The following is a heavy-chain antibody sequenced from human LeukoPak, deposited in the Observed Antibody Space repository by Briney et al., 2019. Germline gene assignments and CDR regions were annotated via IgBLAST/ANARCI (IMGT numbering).Heavy chain of an antibody. CDR3: ARVDYYDSSGPFDY. Sequence: ASVKVSCKASGYTFTGYCMHWVRQAPGQGLEWMGWINPNSGGANYAQKFQGRVTMTRDTSISTAYMELSRLRSDDTAVYYCARVDYYDSSGPFDYWGQGTLVTVSS. CDR1: GYTFTGYC. J-gene: IGHJ4*02. CDR2: INPNSGGA. V-gene: IGHV1-2*02. D-gene: IGHD3-22*01.